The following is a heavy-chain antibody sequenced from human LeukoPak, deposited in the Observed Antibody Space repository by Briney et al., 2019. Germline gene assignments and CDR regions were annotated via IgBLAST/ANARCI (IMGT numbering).Heavy chain of an antibody. J-gene: IGHJ6*02. CDR1: GGSFSGYY. CDR3: ARPLGQGNEYGMDV. Sequence: SETLSLTCAVYGGSFSGYYWSWIRQSPGRGLEWIGEINHSGSTNYNPSLKSRVTISVDTSKNQFSLKLTSVTAADTAVYYCARPLGQGNEYGMDVWGQGTTVTVSS. D-gene: IGHD1-1*01. CDR2: INHSGST. V-gene: IGHV4-34*01.